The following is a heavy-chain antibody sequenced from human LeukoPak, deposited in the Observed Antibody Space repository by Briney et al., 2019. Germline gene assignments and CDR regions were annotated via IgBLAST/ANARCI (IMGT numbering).Heavy chain of an antibody. V-gene: IGHV3-21*01. CDR1: GFTFSSYS. D-gene: IGHD6-13*01. Sequence: PGVSLRLSCAASGFTFSSYSMNWVRQAPGKGLEWVSSISSSSSYIYYADSVKGRFTISRDNSKNTLYLQMNSLRAEDTAVYYCARDGSSSWYPISWGQGTLVTVSS. CDR2: ISSSSSYI. J-gene: IGHJ4*02. CDR3: ARDGSSSWYPIS.